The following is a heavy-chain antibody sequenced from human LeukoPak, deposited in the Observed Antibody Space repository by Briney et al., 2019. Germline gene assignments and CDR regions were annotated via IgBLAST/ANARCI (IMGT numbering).Heavy chain of an antibody. V-gene: IGHV3-7*05. J-gene: IGHJ4*02. D-gene: IGHD1-1*01. CDR1: GFTFSSYW. CDR2: IKQDGSEK. Sequence: GGSLRLSCAASGFTFSSYWMSWVRQAPGKGLEWVANIKQDGSEKYYVDSVKGRFTISRDNAKNSLYLQMNSLRAEDTAVYYCAKGQELDDGVFDSWGQGTLVTVSS. CDR3: AKGQELDDGVFDS.